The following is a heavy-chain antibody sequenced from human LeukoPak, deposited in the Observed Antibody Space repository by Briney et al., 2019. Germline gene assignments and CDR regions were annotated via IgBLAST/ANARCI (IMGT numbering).Heavy chain of an antibody. D-gene: IGHD1-26*01. CDR3: AKDILELQYDAFDI. CDR1: GFTFSSYE. CDR2: ISSSGSTI. Sequence: PGGSLRLSCAASGFTFSSYEMNWVRQAPGKGLEWVSYISSSGSTIYYADSVKGRFTISRDNAKNSLYLQMNSLRAEDTALYYCAKDILELQYDAFDIWGQGTMVTVSS. J-gene: IGHJ3*02. V-gene: IGHV3-48*03.